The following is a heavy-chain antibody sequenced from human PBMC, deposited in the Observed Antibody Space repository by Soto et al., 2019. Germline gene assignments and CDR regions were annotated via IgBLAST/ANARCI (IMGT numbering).Heavy chain of an antibody. Sequence: QVQLVQSGAEVKKPESSVKVSCKAPGGTFSTYAISWVRQAPGQGLEWMGGIIPMFGTANYAQRFQDRVTXTXXESTNTVYRELSSLRSEDTAVCFCASGIQLWLRRINNGYSGWGQGTLVTVSS. V-gene: IGHV1-69*05. J-gene: IGHJ4*02. CDR2: IIPMFGTA. CDR3: ASGIQLWLRRINNGYSG. D-gene: IGHD5-18*01. CDR1: GGTFSTYA.